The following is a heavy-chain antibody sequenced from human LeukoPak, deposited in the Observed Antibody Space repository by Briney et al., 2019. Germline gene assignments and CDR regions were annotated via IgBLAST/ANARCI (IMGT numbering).Heavy chain of an antibody. CDR3: ARHRSKWLQSSFDY. J-gene: IGHJ4*02. CDR1: GDSISTSYY. Sequence: PSETLSLTCTVSGDSISTSYYWGWIRQPPGKGLEWIANIYYSGSTYYHPSLKSRITISVDTSNNQFSLRLRSVTAADTAVYYCARHRSKWLQSSFDYWGQGTLVTVSS. D-gene: IGHD5-24*01. CDR2: IYYSGST. V-gene: IGHV4-39*01.